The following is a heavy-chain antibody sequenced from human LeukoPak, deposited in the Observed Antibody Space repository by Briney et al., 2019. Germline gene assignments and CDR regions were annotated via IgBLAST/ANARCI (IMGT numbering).Heavy chain of an antibody. D-gene: IGHD3-22*01. J-gene: IGHJ4*02. Sequence: GGSLRLSCGASGFTFSSYAMSWVRQAPGKGLEWVSGISGSGDRRNYADSVKGRFTISRDISKNTLYLQMNSLRAEDTAVYYCAKGHRGGLLLSYFEYWGQGTLVTVSS. CDR3: AKGHRGGLLLSYFEY. CDR2: ISGSGDRR. V-gene: IGHV3-23*01. CDR1: GFTFSSYA.